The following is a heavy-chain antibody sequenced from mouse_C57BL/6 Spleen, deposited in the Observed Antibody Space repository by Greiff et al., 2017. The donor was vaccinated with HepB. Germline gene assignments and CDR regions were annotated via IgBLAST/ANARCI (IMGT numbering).Heavy chain of an antibody. CDR1: GFTFSSYA. CDR2: ISDGGSYT. V-gene: IGHV5-4*01. J-gene: IGHJ4*01. D-gene: IGHD2-4*01. CDR3: ARDGDDYDDAMDY. Sequence: EVKLVESGGGLVKPGGSLKLSCAASGFTFSSYAMSWVRQTPEKRLEWVATISDGGSYTYYPDNVKGRFTISRDNAKNNLYLQMSHLKSEDTAMYYCARDGDDYDDAMDYWGQGTSVTVSS.